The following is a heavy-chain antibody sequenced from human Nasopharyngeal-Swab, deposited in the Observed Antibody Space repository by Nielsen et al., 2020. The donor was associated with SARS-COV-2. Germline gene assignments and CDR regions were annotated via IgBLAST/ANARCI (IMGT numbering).Heavy chain of an antibody. J-gene: IGHJ6*03. Sequence: GESPKISPAASGFTFSSYSMNSVRQAPGKGLEWVSPISSSSSYIYYADSVKGRFTITRDNAKNSLYLQMNSLRAEDTAVYYCARVGGATNNYYYYMDVWGKGTTVTVSS. D-gene: IGHD1-26*01. CDR1: GFTFSSYS. CDR2: ISSSSSYI. CDR3: ARVGGATNNYYYYMDV. V-gene: IGHV3-21*01.